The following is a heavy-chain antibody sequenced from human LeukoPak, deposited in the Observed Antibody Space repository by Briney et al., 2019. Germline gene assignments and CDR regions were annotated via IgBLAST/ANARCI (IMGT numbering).Heavy chain of an antibody. Sequence: PGGSLRLSCSASGFTFNSHWMHWVRQAPGKGPVWISRINADGSSTTYADSVKGRFTISRDNSKNTLYLQMNSLRAEDTAVYYCARDRGYYDSSGPLDYWGQGTLVTVSS. V-gene: IGHV3-74*03. CDR2: INADGSST. J-gene: IGHJ4*02. CDR3: ARDRGYYDSSGPLDY. CDR1: GFTFNSHW. D-gene: IGHD3-22*01.